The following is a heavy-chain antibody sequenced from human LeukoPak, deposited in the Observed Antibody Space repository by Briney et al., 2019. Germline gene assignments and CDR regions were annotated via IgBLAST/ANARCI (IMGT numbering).Heavy chain of an antibody. CDR2: ISYGGST. CDR1: GASFSSSTYY. D-gene: IGHD6-13*01. V-gene: IGHV4-39*01. Sequence: SETLSLTCTVSGASFSSSTYYWAWIRQPPGKGLEWIGSISYGGSTYYNPSLKSRVTMSVDTSKNQFSLNLSSVTAADTAVYYCARHAGGIVASGTRPFDYWGQGTLLTVSS. CDR3: ARHAGGIVASGTRPFDY. J-gene: IGHJ4*02.